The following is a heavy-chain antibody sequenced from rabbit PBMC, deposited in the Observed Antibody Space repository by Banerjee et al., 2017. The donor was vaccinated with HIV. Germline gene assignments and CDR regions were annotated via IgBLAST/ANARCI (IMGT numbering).Heavy chain of an antibody. CDR2: IGATVGA. J-gene: IGHJ3*01. Sequence: QEQLVESGGGLVQPGGSLKLSCKASEFDLSTYAVTWVRQAPGKGLEWIGWIGATVGAFYANGVSGRFTISRDNTQNTVYLQLNSLTTADTATYFCARDGRLDLWGPGTLVTVS. CDR3: ARDGRLDL. V-gene: IGHV1S8*01. CDR1: EFDLSTYA.